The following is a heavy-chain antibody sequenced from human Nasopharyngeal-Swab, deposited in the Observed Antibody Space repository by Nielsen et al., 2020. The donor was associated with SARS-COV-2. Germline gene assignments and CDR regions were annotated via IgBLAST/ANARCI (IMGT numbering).Heavy chain of an antibody. D-gene: IGHD2-15*01. J-gene: IGHJ4*02. Sequence: GESLKISCAASGLTFSSFTMNWVRQAPGKGLEWVSSISSDDKYIFYADSVKGRFTISRDNAKNSVYLQMTSLRGEDTAVYYCARALGAVVPAAEHYWGRGTLVTVSS. CDR2: ISSDDKYI. V-gene: IGHV3-21*01. CDR3: ARALGAVVPAAEHY. CDR1: GLTFSSFT.